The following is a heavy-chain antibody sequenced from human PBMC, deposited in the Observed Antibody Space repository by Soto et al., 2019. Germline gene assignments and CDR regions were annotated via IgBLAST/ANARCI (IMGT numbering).Heavy chain of an antibody. V-gene: IGHV4-39*01. Sequence: PSETLSLTCTVSGGSFSSGSYYWDWIRQPPGKGLEWIGGILSTGSTYYSPSLQSRVTMSAEKSKNQFSLKLKSVTAADTAVYYCARRNTVYRQWLAMYYFDSWGQGTLVTVSS. CDR1: GGSFSSGSYY. CDR2: ILSTGST. CDR3: ARRNTVYRQWLAMYYFDS. D-gene: IGHD6-19*01. J-gene: IGHJ4*02.